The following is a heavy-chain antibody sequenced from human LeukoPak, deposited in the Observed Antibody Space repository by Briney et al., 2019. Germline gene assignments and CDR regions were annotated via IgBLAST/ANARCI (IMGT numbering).Heavy chain of an antibody. Sequence: GGSLRLSCAASGFTFSSYDMHWVRQAPGKGLEWVAVIWYDGSNKYFADSVKGRFTISRDNSKNTLFLQMNTLRAEDTALYYCARDYARSYGQFDYWGQGTLVTVSS. CDR1: GFTFSSYD. V-gene: IGHV3-33*01. J-gene: IGHJ4*02. CDR3: ARDYARSYGQFDY. CDR2: IWYDGSNK. D-gene: IGHD2-2*01.